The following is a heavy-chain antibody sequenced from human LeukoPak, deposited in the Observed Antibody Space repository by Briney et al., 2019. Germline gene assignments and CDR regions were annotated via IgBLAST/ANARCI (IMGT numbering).Heavy chain of an antibody. CDR1: GFTFNSYA. CDR2: ISGSGGST. Sequence: PGGSLRLSCAASGFTFNSYAMSWVRQAPGKGLEWVSSISGSGGSTYYADSVKGRFTISRDNSKNTLYLQMNSLRAEDTAVYYCARSLWRGGNLDYWGQGTLVTVSS. D-gene: IGHD3-3*01. V-gene: IGHV3-23*01. J-gene: IGHJ4*02. CDR3: ARSLWRGGNLDY.